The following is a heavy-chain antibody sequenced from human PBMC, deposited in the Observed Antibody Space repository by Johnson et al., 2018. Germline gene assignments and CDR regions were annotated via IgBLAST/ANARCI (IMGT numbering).Heavy chain of an antibody. J-gene: IGHJ6*02. CDR2: IIPILGTA. V-gene: IGHV1-69*01. Sequence: QVQLQESGAEVKKPGSSVKVSCKASGGTFSSYAISWVRQAPGQGLEWMGGIIPILGTANSAQKFQGRVTITADESTSTDSRALSSLRSEETVVYYCEKDFTYGGGGYGMDVWGQGTTVTVSS. CDR1: GGTFSSYA. CDR3: EKDFTYGGGGYGMDV. D-gene: IGHD4-23*01.